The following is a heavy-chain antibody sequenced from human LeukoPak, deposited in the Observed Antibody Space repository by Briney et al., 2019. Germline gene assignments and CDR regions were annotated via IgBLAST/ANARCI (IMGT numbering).Heavy chain of an antibody. J-gene: IGHJ4*02. CDR2: ISGSGGST. CDR1: GFTFSSYA. CDR3: AKSDAYYYGSGSDPDY. Sequence: GGSLRLSCAASGFTFSSYAMSWVRQAPGKGLEWVSAISGSGGSTYYPDSVRGRLTISRDNSKNTLYLQMNSLRAEDTAVYYCAKSDAYYYGSGSDPDYWGQGTLVTVSS. D-gene: IGHD3-10*01. V-gene: IGHV3-23*01.